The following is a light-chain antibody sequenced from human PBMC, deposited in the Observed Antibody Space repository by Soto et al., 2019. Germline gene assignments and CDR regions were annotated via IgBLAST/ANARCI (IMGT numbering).Light chain of an antibody. CDR2: DVS. Sequence: QSALTQPASVSGSPGQSITISCTGTDSDVGGYYLVSWYQQHPGKAPKLLIYDVSNRPSGVSSRFSASKSGNTASLTISVLQAEDEVYYYCTSAATYNTRVFGGGTKLTVL. CDR1: DSDVGGYYL. CDR3: TSAATYNTRV. J-gene: IGLJ3*02. V-gene: IGLV2-14*03.